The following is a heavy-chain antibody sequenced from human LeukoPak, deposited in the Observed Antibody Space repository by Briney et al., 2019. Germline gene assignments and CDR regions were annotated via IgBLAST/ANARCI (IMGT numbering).Heavy chain of an antibody. CDR1: GFTFSSYG. CDR2: IWYDGSNK. Sequence: GGSLRLSCAASGFTFSSYGMHWVRQAPGKGLEWVAVIWYDGSNKYYADSVKGRFTISRDNSKNTLYLQMNSLRAEDTAVYYCARDGGESAPDYGDYCLDYWGQGTLVTVSS. D-gene: IGHD4-17*01. J-gene: IGHJ4*02. V-gene: IGHV3-33*01. CDR3: ARDGGESAPDYGDYCLDY.